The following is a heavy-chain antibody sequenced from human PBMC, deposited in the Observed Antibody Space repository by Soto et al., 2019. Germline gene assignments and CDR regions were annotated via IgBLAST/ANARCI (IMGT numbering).Heavy chain of an antibody. V-gene: IGHV6-1*01. CDR3: ARSRVLLWFGELGGSNWFDP. J-gene: IGHJ5*02. CDR1: GDSVSSNSAA. D-gene: IGHD3-10*01. Sequence: SQTLSLTCAISGDSVSSNSAAWNWIRQSPSRGLEWLGRTYYRSKWYNDYAVSVKGRITINPDTSKNQFSLQLNSVTPEDTAVYYCARSRVLLWFGELGGSNWFDPWGQGTLVTVSS. CDR2: TYYRSKWYN.